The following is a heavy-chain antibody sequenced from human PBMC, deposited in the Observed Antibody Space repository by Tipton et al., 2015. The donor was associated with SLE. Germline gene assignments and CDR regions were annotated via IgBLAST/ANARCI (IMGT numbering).Heavy chain of an antibody. D-gene: IGHD1-1*01. Sequence: SLRLSCAASGFTFSSFAMSWVRQAPGKGLEWVSVVYAGGRSTSYADSVKGRFTISRDNSENKLYLQMNSLRAEDTAVYYCARFLEGPYGMDVWGQGTTVTVSS. CDR2: VYAGGRST. CDR1: GFTFSSFA. J-gene: IGHJ6*02. CDR3: ARFLEGPYGMDV. V-gene: IGHV3-23*03.